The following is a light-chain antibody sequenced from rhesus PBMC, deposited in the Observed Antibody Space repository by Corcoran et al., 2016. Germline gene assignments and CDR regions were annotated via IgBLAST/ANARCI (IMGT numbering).Light chain of an antibody. Sequence: DIQMTQSPSSLSASVGDTVTITCRASQSISNWLAWYQQKPGKAPKLVIYKASTLQPGVPSRFSGSGSGTDFTLTISSLQSEDFATYYCQHYGSREFTFGPGTKLDIK. CDR1: QSISNW. CDR2: KAS. CDR3: QHYGSREFT. J-gene: IGKJ3*01. V-gene: IGKV1-22*01.